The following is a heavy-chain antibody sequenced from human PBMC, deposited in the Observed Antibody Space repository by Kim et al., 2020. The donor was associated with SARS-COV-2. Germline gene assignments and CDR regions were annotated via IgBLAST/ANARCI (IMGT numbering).Heavy chain of an antibody. V-gene: IGHV3-30-3*01. Sequence: GGSLRLSCASSVLTFSSFAMHWVRQAPGKGLEWVAVISSDGTNKYYTDSVKGRFTISRDNFKNSLYLQISSLRPEDTAVYFCARGGYSTSRYGLDIWGQGTTVTVSS. CDR1: VLTFSSFA. D-gene: IGHD6-13*01. CDR2: ISSDGTNK. J-gene: IGHJ6*01. CDR3: ARGGYSTSRYGLDI.